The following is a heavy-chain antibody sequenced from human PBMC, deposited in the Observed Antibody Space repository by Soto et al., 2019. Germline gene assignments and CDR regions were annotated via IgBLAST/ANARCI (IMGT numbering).Heavy chain of an antibody. CDR1: GGSISSGGYS. V-gene: IGHV4-30-2*02. D-gene: IGHD6-13*01. Sequence: SETLSLTCAVSGGSISSGGYSWSWIRQPPGKGLEWIGYIYHSGSTYYNPSLKSRVTISVDKSMNTASLKLSTVTAADTAMYYCARRGGVAAARWGYWGQGTLVTVPS. CDR3: ARRGGVAAARWGY. CDR2: IYHSGST. J-gene: IGHJ4*02.